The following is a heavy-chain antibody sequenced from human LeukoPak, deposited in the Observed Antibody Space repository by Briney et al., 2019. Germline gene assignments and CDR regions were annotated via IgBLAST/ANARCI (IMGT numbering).Heavy chain of an antibody. CDR1: GFTFSSYA. CDR2: ISYDGSNK. CDR3: ARDGYYYDSSGYYYIDY. J-gene: IGHJ4*02. Sequence: GGSLRLSCAASGFTFSSYAMHWVRQAPGKELEWVAVISYDGSNKYYADSVKGRFTISRDNSKNTLYLQMNSLRAEDTAVYYCARDGYYYDSSGYYYIDYWGQGTLVTVSS. D-gene: IGHD3-22*01. V-gene: IGHV3-30-3*01.